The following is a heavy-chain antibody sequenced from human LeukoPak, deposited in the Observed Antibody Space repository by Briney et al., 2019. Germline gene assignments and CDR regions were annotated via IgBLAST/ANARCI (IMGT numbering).Heavy chain of an antibody. V-gene: IGHV1-24*01. CDR2: FDPEDGET. CDR1: GYTFTTYY. Sequence: ASVKVSCKASGYTFTTYYMHWVRQAPGKGLEWMGGFDPEDGETIYAQKFQGRVTMTEDTSTDTAYMELSSLGSEDTAVYYCATQARGYFYYWGQGTLVTVSS. J-gene: IGHJ4*02. CDR3: ATQARGYFYY.